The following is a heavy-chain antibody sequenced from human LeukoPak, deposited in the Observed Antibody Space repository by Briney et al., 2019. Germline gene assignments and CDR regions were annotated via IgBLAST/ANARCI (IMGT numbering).Heavy chain of an antibody. D-gene: IGHD3-3*01. CDR2: IIPIFGTT. CDR3: AMYGAVYYGALDY. J-gene: IGHJ4*02. Sequence: SEKVSCKASGRTFSSSAVSWVRQAPGQGLEWMGRIIPIFGTTNYAQKFQGRVTVTTDESTSTAYMELISLTSEDTALYYCAMYGAVYYGALDYRGQGTLVTVSS. CDR1: GRTFSSSA. V-gene: IGHV1-69*05.